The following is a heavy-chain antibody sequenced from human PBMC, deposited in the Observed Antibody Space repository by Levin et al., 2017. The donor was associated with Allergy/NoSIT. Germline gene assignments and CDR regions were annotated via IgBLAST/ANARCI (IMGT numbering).Heavy chain of an antibody. J-gene: IGHJ6*02. CDR2: ISGSGGST. V-gene: IGHV3-23*01. CDR3: AKDLLSDDSSGYYVLGKYGMDV. Sequence: SCAASGFTFSSYAMSWVRQAPGKGLEWVSAISGSGGSTYYADSVKGRFTISRDNSKNTLYLQMNSLRAEDTAVYYCAKDLLSDDSSGYYVLGKYGMDVWGQGTTVTVSS. CDR1: GFTFSSYA. D-gene: IGHD3-22*01.